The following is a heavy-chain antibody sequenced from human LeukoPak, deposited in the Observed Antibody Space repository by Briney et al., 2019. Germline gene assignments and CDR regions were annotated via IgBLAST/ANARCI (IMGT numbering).Heavy chain of an antibody. D-gene: IGHD5-12*01. CDR3: ASHSDYGTFDAFDI. V-gene: IGHV4-59*01. CDR2: IYYSGST. J-gene: IGHJ3*02. CDR1: GGSISSYY. Sequence: KSSETLSLTCTVSGGSISSYYWSWIRQPPVKGLEWIGYIYYSGSTNYNPSLKSRVTISVDTSKNQFSLKLSSVTAADTAVYYCASHSDYGTFDAFDIWGQGTMVTVSS.